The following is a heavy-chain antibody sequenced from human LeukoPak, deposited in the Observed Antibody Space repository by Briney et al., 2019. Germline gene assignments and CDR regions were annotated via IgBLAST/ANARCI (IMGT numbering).Heavy chain of an antibody. J-gene: IGHJ3*02. CDR3: AREEGSGSYQDAFDI. CDR2: ISSSSSYI. D-gene: IGHD3-10*01. CDR1: GFTFSSYS. V-gene: IGHV3-21*01. Sequence: GGSLRLSCAASGFTFSSYSMNWVRQAPGKGLEWVSSISSSSSYICYADSVKGRFTISRDNAKNSLYLQMNSLRAEDTAVYYCAREEGSGSYQDAFDIWGQGTMVTVSS.